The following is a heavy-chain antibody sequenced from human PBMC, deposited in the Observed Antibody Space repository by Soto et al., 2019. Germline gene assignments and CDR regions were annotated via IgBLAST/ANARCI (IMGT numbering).Heavy chain of an antibody. CDR2: IYPSDSDT. CDR1: GYSFAGYW. D-gene: IGHD3-3*01. V-gene: IGHV5-51*01. J-gene: IGHJ4*02. Sequence: GESLKISCKGSGYSFAGYWIAWVRQMPGKGLELMGIIYPSDSDTRYRPSFQGQVTISADKSTSSAYLQWSSLRASDTAMYYCARGGVSTRTFDYWGQGTPVTVSS. CDR3: ARGGVSTRTFDY.